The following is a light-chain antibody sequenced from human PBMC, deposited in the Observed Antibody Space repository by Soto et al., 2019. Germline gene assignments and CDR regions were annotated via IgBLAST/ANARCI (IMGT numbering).Light chain of an antibody. CDR2: YDD. V-gene: IGLV1-36*01. Sequence: QSVLTQAPSVSEAPRQRVTISCSGSSSSIGNNAVNWYQQLPGKAPKLLIYYDDLLPSGVSDRFSGYKSGTSASLAIRGLQSEDEADYYCIAWDDRLNGRVFGGGTKLTVL. CDR3: IAWDDRLNGRV. CDR1: SSSIGNNA. J-gene: IGLJ3*02.